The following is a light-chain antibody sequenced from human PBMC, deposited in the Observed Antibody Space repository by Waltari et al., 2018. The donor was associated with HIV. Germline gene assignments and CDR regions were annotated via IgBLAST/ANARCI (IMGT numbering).Light chain of an antibody. V-gene: IGKV2-30*01. CDR1: QSLVDTDGNTY. Sequence: DVVMTQSPLSLPVTLGQPASISCRSSQSLVDTDGNTYLNWFQQRPGQSPRRLIYRASHRDSGVPDRFSVSGSGTDFTLKISRVEADDIGIYYCMQATHWSITFGQGTRLEIK. CDR3: MQATHWSIT. CDR2: RAS. J-gene: IGKJ5*01.